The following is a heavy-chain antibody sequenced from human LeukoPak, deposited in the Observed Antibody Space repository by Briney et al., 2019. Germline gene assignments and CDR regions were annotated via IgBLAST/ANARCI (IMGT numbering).Heavy chain of an antibody. J-gene: IGHJ4*02. D-gene: IGHD2-15*01. V-gene: IGHV3-23*01. CDR1: GFTFSSYA. CDR3: AKQLGYCSDGSCYFPY. Sequence: GGSLRLSCAASGFTFSSYAMYWVRQAPGKGLEWVSAISNNGGYTYYADSVQGRFTISRDNSKSTLCLQMNSLRAEDTAVYYCAKQLGYCSDGSCYFPYWGQGTLVTVSS. CDR2: ISNNGGYT.